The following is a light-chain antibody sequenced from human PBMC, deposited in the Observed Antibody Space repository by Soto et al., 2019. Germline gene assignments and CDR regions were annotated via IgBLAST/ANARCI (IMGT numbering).Light chain of an antibody. Sequence: SVLTQPASVSGSPGQSITISCTGTSSDVGGYNYVSWYQQHPGKAPKLMIDDVSKRPSGVSSRFSGSKSGNTASLTISGLQAEDEADYYCSSYTSSSLAFGTGTKVTVL. CDR1: SSDVGGYNY. V-gene: IGLV2-14*01. CDR2: DVS. CDR3: SSYTSSSLA. J-gene: IGLJ1*01.